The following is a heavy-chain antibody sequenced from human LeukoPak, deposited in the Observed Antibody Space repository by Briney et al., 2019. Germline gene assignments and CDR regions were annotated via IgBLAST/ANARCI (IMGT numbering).Heavy chain of an antibody. V-gene: IGHV4-34*01. CDR3: ARRGAYDFWSGYSSLDAFDI. CDR1: GGSFSGYY. Sequence: PSETLSLNCAVYGGSFSGYYWGWIRQPPGKGLEWIGEINHSGSTNYNPSLKSRVTISVDTSKNQFSLKLSSVTAADTAVYYCARRGAYDFWSGYSSLDAFDIWGQGTMVTVSS. CDR2: INHSGST. D-gene: IGHD3-3*01. J-gene: IGHJ3*02.